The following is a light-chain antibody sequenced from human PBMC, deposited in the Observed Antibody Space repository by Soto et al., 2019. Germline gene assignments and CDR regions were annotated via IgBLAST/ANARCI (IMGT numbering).Light chain of an antibody. CDR2: EVT. Sequence: QSVLTQPASVSGSPGQSITISCTGTSSDVGGYDYVSWYQIHPGKAPKLMIYEVTIRPSGVSDRFSGSKSGNTASLTVSGLQAEDEADYYCSSYTGGNPSYVFGTGTKLTVL. V-gene: IGLV2-14*01. CDR1: SSDVGGYDY. CDR3: SSYTGGNPSYV. J-gene: IGLJ1*01.